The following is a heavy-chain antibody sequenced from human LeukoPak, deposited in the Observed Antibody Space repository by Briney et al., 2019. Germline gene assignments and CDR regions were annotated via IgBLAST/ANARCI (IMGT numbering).Heavy chain of an antibody. CDR2: ISSSGSTI. CDR3: ARDPGSLYYYGSELYYFDY. J-gene: IGHJ4*02. V-gene: IGHV3-48*03. CDR1: GFTFSSYE. D-gene: IGHD3-10*01. Sequence: GGSLRLSCAASGFTFSSYEMNWVRQAPGKGLEWVSYISSSGSTIYYADSVKGRFTISRDNAKNSLYLQMNSLRAEDTAVYYCARDPGSLYYYGSELYYFDYWGQGTLVTVSS.